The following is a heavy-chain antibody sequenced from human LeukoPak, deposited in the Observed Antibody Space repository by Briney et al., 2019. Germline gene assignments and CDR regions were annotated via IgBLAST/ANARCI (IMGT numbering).Heavy chain of an antibody. CDR3: ASPVNYDILTGYLTTFDS. CDR2: IYYSGST. CDR1: GGSISSSGYY. J-gene: IGHJ4*02. Sequence: SETLSLTCTVSGGSISSSGYYWGWIRQPPGKGLEWIGSIYYSGSTYYNPSLKSRVTITVDTSKNQFSLKPSSVTAADTAVYCCASPVNYDILTGYLTTFDSWGQGTLVTVSS. D-gene: IGHD3-9*01. V-gene: IGHV4-39*01.